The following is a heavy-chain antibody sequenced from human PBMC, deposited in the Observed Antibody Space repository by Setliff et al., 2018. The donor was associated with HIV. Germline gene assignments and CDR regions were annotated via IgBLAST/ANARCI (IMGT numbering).Heavy chain of an antibody. Sequence: ETLSLTCTVSDSGTYYWSWIRQPAGKGLERIGRVSSRGDTNYNPSLKSRVTMSVDTSKNQFSLKLTSVTASDTAVYYCARAAAGNTGPFDLWGQGSPVTVSS. V-gene: IGHV4-4*07. J-gene: IGHJ4*02. CDR3: ARAAAGNTGPFDL. CDR1: DSGTYY. CDR2: VSSRGDT. D-gene: IGHD4-17*01.